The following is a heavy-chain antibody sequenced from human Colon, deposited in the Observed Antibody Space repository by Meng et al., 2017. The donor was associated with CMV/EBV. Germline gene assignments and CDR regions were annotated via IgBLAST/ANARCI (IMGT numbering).Heavy chain of an antibody. CDR2: INSDGSSI. CDR3: ARADFTTSSYDL. D-gene: IGHD3-16*01. J-gene: IGHJ4*02. V-gene: IGHV3-74*01. CDR1: GFNFRTSW. Sequence: GESLKIPCAASGFNFRTSWIHWVRQAPGKGLVWVSRINSDGSSISYADFVKGRFTISRDNARNTVFLQLNSVNADDTALYSCARADFTTSSYDLWGQGTLVTVSS.